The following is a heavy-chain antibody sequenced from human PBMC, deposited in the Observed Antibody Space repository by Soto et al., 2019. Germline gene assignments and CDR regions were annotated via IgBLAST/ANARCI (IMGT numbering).Heavy chain of an antibody. CDR2: ISAYNDYT. J-gene: IGHJ6*02. D-gene: IGHD3-16*01. CDR1: GYTFTSYG. V-gene: IGHV1-18*01. CDR3: ARGGYYDNSWGKLSHYGLDV. Sequence: GASVKVSCKASGYTFTSYGISWVRQAPGQGLEWMGWISAYNDYTNYAQKLQGRVTMTTDTSTRTVYMELRGLKSDDTAVYYCARGGYYDNSWGKLSHYGLDVWGQGTSVTVS.